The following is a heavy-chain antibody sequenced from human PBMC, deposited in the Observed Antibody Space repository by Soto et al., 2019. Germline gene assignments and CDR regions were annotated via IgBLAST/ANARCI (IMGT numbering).Heavy chain of an antibody. D-gene: IGHD2-8*01. V-gene: IGHV4-39*01. CDR1: GGSISSSSYY. CDR2: IYYSGST. Sequence: QLQLQESGPGLVKPSETLSLTCTVSGGSISSSSYYWGWIRQPPGKGLEWIGSIYYSGSTYYNPSFKSRVTISVDTSKNQFSLKLSSVTAADTAVYYCARRFVLMVYAIPYYYYGMDVWGQGTTVTVSS. J-gene: IGHJ6*02. CDR3: ARRFVLMVYAIPYYYYGMDV.